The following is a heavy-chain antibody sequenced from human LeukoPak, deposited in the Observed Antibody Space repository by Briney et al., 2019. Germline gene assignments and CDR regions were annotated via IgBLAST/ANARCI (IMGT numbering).Heavy chain of an antibody. Sequence: GSVKVSCKASGYSFTSYDISWVRQAPGQGLEWMGWISAYNGKTNYAQRLQGRVTITTDTSTSTAYMELRSLRSDDTAVYYCARGTYDDYWGQGTLVTVSS. CDR2: ISAYNGKT. D-gene: IGHD3-22*01. CDR3: ARGTYDDY. V-gene: IGHV1-18*01. J-gene: IGHJ4*02. CDR1: GYSFTSYD.